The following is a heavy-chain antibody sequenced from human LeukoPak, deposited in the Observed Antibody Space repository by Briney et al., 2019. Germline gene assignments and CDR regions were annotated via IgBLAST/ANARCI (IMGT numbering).Heavy chain of an antibody. J-gene: IGHJ4*02. CDR3: ARRRVKEYSSSYYFDY. V-gene: IGHV4-39*01. CDR2: IYYSGST. Sequence: SETLSLTCTVSGGSISSSSYYWGWIRQPPGKGLEWIGSIYYSGSTYYNPSLKSRVTISVDTSKNQFSLKLSSVTAADTAVYYCARRRVKEYSSSYYFDYWGQGTLVTVPS. D-gene: IGHD6-6*01. CDR1: GGSISSSSYY.